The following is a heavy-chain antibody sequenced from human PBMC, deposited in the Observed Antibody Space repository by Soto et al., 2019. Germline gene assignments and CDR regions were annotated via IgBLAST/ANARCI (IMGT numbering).Heavy chain of an antibody. CDR1: GYTFINYG. CDR2: ISPYNGNT. D-gene: IGHD3-16*01. Sequence: QVQLVQPGAEVKKPGASVKVSCKASGYTFINYGISWVRQAPGQGLEWMGWISPYNGNTNYTQKFQDRVTMTTDTSTNTAYMELRSLRSDDTAMYYCARDGVPRAQFRYSFYAKDVWGQGTTVTVSS. CDR3: ARDGVPRAQFRYSFYAKDV. J-gene: IGHJ6*02. V-gene: IGHV1-18*01.